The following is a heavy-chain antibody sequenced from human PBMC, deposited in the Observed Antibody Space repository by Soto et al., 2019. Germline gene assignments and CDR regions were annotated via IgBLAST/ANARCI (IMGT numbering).Heavy chain of an antibody. CDR2: IYYSGST. CDR3: ARERIAVGSYGWDV. Sequence: SETLSLTCTVSGGSISSCYWSWIRQPPGNGLEWIGYIYYSGSTNYNPSLKSRVTISVDTSKNRFPLRLSSLTAADTAVYYCARERIAVGSYGWDVSGQGTTVTVYS. J-gene: IGHJ6*02. CDR1: GGSISSCY. V-gene: IGHV4-59*01. D-gene: IGHD6-6*01.